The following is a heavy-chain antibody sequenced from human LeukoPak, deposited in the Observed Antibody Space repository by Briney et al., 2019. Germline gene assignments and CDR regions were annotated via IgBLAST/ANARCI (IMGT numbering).Heavy chain of an antibody. CDR1: GFTFSDYA. CDR2: LPYDGSKK. D-gene: IGHD3-10*01. CDR3: ARGGSGSYYHYYYYMDV. V-gene: IGHV3-30*01. Sequence: GRSLRLSCVASGFTFSDYAIHWVRQAPGKGLEWVAVLPYDGSKKNYADSVKGRFTISRDNSKNTLFLQMDTLRVEDTAVYYCARGGSGSYYHYYYYMDVWGKGTTVTVSS. J-gene: IGHJ6*03.